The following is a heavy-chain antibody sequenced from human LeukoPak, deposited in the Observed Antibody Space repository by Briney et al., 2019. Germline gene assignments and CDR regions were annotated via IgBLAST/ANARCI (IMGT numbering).Heavy chain of an antibody. V-gene: IGHV3-30*18. J-gene: IGHJ4*02. CDR1: GFTFSSYG. D-gene: IGHD6-19*01. Sequence: GGSLRLSCAASGFTFSSYGMHWVRQAPGKGLEWVAVISYDGSNRYYADSVKGRFTISRDNSKNTLYLQMNSLRAEDTAVYYCAKSSGCDYWGQGTLVTVSS. CDR3: AKSSGCDY. CDR2: ISYDGSNR.